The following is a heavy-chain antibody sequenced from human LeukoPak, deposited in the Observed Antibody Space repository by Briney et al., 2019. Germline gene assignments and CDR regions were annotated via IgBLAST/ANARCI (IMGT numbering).Heavy chain of an antibody. CDR3: SRGSGWLPVY. CDR1: GFTFGDYL. J-gene: IGHJ4*02. V-gene: IGHV3-49*03. CDR2: ISGGTT. Sequence: GGSLRLSCTASGFTFGDYLMGWFRQAPGKGLEWIGFISGGTTEYAASVKGRFTISRDDSTSIAYLQMNSLTTEDTAVYYCSRGSGWLPVYWGQGTLVTVSS. D-gene: IGHD6-19*01.